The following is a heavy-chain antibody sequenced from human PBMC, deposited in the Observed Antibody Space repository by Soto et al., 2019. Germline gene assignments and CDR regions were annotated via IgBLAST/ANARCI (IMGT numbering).Heavy chain of an antibody. V-gene: IGHV3-48*02. CDR1: GFTFSSYS. CDR3: ARGGSGWYSRVSSY. Sequence: PGGSLRLSCAASGFTFSSYSMNWVRQAPGKGLEWVSYISSSSSTIYYADSVKGRFTISRDNAKNSLYLQMNSLRDEDTAVYYCARGGSGWYSRVSSYWGQGTLVTVSS. D-gene: IGHD6-19*01. J-gene: IGHJ4*02. CDR2: ISSSSSTI.